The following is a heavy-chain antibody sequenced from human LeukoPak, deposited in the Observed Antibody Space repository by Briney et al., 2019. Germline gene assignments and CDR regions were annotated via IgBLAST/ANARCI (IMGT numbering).Heavy chain of an antibody. CDR1: GYTFSAYY. Sequence: ASVKVSCKASGYTFSAYYMHWVRQAPGQGLEWMGWINPNSGGTNYAQKFQGRVTMTRATSINTAYMALSRLRSDDTAVYYCARDDVLTGPHSGGGTSEEFDPWGQGTLVTVSS. J-gene: IGHJ5*02. D-gene: IGHD3-9*01. CDR3: ARDDVLTGPHSGGGTSEEFDP. V-gene: IGHV1-2*02. CDR2: INPNSGGT.